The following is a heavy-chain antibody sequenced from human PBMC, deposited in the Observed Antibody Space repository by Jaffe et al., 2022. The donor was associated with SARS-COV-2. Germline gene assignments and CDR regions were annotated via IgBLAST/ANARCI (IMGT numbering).Heavy chain of an antibody. CDR2: IYSSGSA. D-gene: IGHD4-4*01. CDR3: ARLQGPTLAFAFDV. CDR1: GSSISNYY. J-gene: IGHJ3*01. Sequence: QVQLQESGPGLVKPSETLSLTCTVSGSSISNYYWSWIRQPPGKRLEWIGYIYSSGSANYNPSLKSRVTISLDTFKKQFSLQLSSVTAADTAVYYCARLQGPTLAFAFDVWGQGTMVTVSS. V-gene: IGHV4-59*08.